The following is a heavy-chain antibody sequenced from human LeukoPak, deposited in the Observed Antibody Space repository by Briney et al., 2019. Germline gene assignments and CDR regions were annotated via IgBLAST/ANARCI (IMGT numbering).Heavy chain of an antibody. CDR3: ARSFIAARPTHTANNWFDP. Sequence: SETLSLTCAVYGGSFSGYYWSWIRQPPGKGLEWIGEINHSGSTNYNPSLKSRVTISVDTSKNQFSLKLSSVTAADTAVYYCARSFIAARPTHTANNWFDPWGQGTLVTVSS. D-gene: IGHD6-6*01. J-gene: IGHJ5*02. V-gene: IGHV4-34*01. CDR1: GGSFSGYY. CDR2: INHSGST.